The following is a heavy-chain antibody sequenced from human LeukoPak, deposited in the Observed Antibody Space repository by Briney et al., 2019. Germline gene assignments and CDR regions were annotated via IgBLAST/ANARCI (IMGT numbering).Heavy chain of an antibody. CDR2: IWYDGSNK. D-gene: IGHD5-12*01. J-gene: IGHJ4*02. CDR1: GFTFSSYG. V-gene: IGHV3-33*06. CDR3: AKDRSIVATIGIDY. Sequence: GGSLRLSCAASGFTFSSYGMHWVRQAPGKGVEWVAVIWYDGSNKYYADSVKGRFTISRDNSKSTLYLQMNSLRAEDTAVYYCAKDRSIVATIGIDYWGQGTLVTVSS.